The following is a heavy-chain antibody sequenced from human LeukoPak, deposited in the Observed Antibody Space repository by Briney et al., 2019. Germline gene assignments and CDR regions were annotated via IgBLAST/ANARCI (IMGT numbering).Heavy chain of an antibody. CDR1: GLTFSSYG. J-gene: IGHJ6*03. D-gene: IGHD1-7*01. CDR2: ISGSGGST. V-gene: IGHV3-23*01. Sequence: PGGTLRLSCAASGLTFSSYGMSWVRQAPGKWLEWVSAISGSGGSTYFADSVKGRFTISRDNSKNTLYLQMNSLRAEDTAVYYCAKRRGLELLYYYYMDVWGKGTTVTVSS. CDR3: AKRRGLELLYYYYMDV.